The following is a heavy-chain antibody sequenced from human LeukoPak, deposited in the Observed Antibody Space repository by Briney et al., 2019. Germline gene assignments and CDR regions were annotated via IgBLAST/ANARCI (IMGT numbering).Heavy chain of an antibody. J-gene: IGHJ2*01. V-gene: IGHV1-8*03. D-gene: IGHD3-10*01. CDR1: GYTFTAHD. Sequence: ASVKVSCKTSGYTFTAHDTFWVRQAAGQGLEWMGWMNPKSGSTAYAQKVQGRVTFTRNTSITTAYLDLTNLRYEDTAMYYCARGRQMSINWYFDLWGRGTQVTVAS. CDR3: ARGRQMSINWYFDL. CDR2: MNPKSGST.